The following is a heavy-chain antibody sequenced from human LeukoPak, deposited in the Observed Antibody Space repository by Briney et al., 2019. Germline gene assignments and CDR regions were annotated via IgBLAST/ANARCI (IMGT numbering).Heavy chain of an antibody. Sequence: ASVKVSCKASGYTFTSYDINWVRQATGQGLEWMGWMNPNSGNTGYAQKFQGRVTITRNTSISTAYMELSSLRSEDTAVYYCARGGYYDFWSGYSSNWFDPWGQGTLVTVSP. J-gene: IGHJ5*02. CDR1: GYTFTSYD. V-gene: IGHV1-8*03. CDR3: ARGGYYDFWSGYSSNWFDP. D-gene: IGHD3-3*01. CDR2: MNPNSGNT.